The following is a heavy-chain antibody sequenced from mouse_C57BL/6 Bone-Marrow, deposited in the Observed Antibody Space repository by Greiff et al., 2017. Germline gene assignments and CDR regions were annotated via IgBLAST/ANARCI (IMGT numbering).Heavy chain of an antibody. V-gene: IGHV2-2*01. J-gene: IGHJ1*03. Sequence: VQLQQSGPGLVQPSQSLSITCTVSGFSLISYGVPWVRQSPGKGLEWLGVIWSGGSTDYNAAFISRLSISKDNSKTQVFFKMNSQQADDTTRYYGARDTTVVTHWYFDVWGTGTTVTVSS. CDR3: ARDTTVVTHWYFDV. CDR1: GFSLISYG. D-gene: IGHD1-1*01. CDR2: IWSGGST.